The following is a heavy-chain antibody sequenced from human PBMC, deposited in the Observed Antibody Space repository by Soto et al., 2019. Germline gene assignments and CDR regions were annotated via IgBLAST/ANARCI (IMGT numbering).Heavy chain of an antibody. D-gene: IGHD5-12*01. CDR1: GGSFSGYY. CDR2: INHSGST. CDR3: ARGRWLRSSFDY. J-gene: IGHJ4*02. Sequence: QVQLQQWGAGLLKPSETLSLTCAVYGGSFSGYYWSWIRQPPGKGLEWIGEINHSGSTNYNPSLKSRVTISVDTSKNQFSLKLSSVTAADTAVYYCARGRWLRSSFDYCGQGTLVTVSS. V-gene: IGHV4-34*01.